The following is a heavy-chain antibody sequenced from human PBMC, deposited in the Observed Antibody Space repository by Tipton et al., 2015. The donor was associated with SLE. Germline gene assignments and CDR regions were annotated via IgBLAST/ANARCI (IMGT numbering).Heavy chain of an antibody. J-gene: IGHJ4*02. CDR1: GGSISSYY. CDR2: IYYSGST. CDR3: ASALGGYFDY. Sequence: TLSLTCTVSGGSISSYYWSWIRQPPGKGLEWIGYIYYSGSTNYNPSPKSRVTISVDTSKNQFSLKLSSVTAADTAVYYCASALGGYFDYWGQGTLVTVSS. D-gene: IGHD4-23*01. V-gene: IGHV4-59*01.